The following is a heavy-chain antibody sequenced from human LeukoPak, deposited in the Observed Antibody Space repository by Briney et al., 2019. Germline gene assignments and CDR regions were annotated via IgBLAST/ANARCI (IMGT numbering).Heavy chain of an antibody. D-gene: IGHD3-22*01. CDR1: GYTFTGYY. Sequence: GASVKVSCKASGYTFTGYYMHWVRQAPGQGLEWMGWINPNSGGTNYAQKFQGRVTMTEDTSTDTAYMELSSLRSEDTAVYYCATEGAYYDGSGYSDYWGQGTLVTVSS. J-gene: IGHJ4*02. CDR3: ATEGAYYDGSGYSDY. CDR2: INPNSGGT. V-gene: IGHV1-2*02.